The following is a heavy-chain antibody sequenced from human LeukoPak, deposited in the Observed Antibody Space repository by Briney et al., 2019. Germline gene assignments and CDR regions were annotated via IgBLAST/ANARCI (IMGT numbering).Heavy chain of an antibody. Sequence: GGSLRLSCAASGFTFSNKAMSWVRQAPGKGLEWVSYISSSGSTIYYADSVKGRFTISRDNAKNSLYLQMNSLRAEDTAVYYCARDEPAHYGGNSWGQGTLVTVSS. CDR3: ARDEPAHYGGNS. CDR1: GFTFSNKA. J-gene: IGHJ4*02. CDR2: ISSSGSTI. D-gene: IGHD4-23*01. V-gene: IGHV3-11*01.